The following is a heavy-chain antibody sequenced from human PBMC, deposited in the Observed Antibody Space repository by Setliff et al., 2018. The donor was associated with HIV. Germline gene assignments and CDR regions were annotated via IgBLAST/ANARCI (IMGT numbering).Heavy chain of an antibody. J-gene: IGHJ4*02. D-gene: IGHD6-13*01. V-gene: IGHV4-38-2*02. CDR2: IYHTGSA. CDR3: ARESPSSSWFYFDF. CDR1: GFSISSRYY. Sequence: TLSLTCDVSGFSISSRYYWGWIRQSPGKGLEWIGNIYHTGSANYNPSLKSRVTISVDTSKNQFSLTVTSVTAADTAVYYCARESPSSSWFYFDFWGQGTLVTVSS.